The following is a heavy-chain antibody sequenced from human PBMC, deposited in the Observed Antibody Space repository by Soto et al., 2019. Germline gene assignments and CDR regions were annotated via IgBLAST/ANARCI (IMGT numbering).Heavy chain of an antibody. V-gene: IGHV3-21*01. D-gene: IGHD4-17*01. CDR3: SRVGGTTVTTPCDLDL. J-gene: IGHJ2*01. CDR1: GWTVSSSS. CDR2: ISSSSSYI. Sequence: GGALRRSCAACGWTVSSSSMSWVRQAKGKGLEWVSSISSSSSYIYYADSVKGRFTISRDNAKNSLYLQMNSLRAEDTAVYYCSRVGGTTVTTPCDLDLWGRRTLVTVSS.